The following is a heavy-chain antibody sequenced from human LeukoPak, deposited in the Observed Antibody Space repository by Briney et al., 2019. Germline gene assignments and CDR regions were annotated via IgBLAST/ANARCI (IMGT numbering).Heavy chain of an antibody. J-gene: IGHJ6*02. Sequence: PSETLSLTCTVFGGSISSSSYYWGWIRQPPGKGLEWIGSIYYSGSTYYNPSLKSRVTISVDTSKNQFSLKLSSVTAADTAVYYCAIFSFYYYGMDVWGQGTTVTVSS. V-gene: IGHV4-39*01. CDR3: AIFSFYYYGMDV. D-gene: IGHD3-3*01. CDR1: GGSISSSSYY. CDR2: IYYSGST.